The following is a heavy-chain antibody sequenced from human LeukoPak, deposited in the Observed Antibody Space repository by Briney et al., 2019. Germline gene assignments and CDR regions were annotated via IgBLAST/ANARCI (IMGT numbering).Heavy chain of an antibody. J-gene: IGHJ4*02. Sequence: NPSETLSLTCTVSGGSISSYYWSWIRQPPGKGLEWIGYIYYSGSTNYNPSLKSRVTISVDTSKNQFSLKLSSVTAADTAVYYCARDPWDIVVVGYFDYWGQGTLVTVSS. CDR1: GGSISSYY. V-gene: IGHV4-59*12. CDR3: ARDPWDIVVVGYFDY. D-gene: IGHD2-15*01. CDR2: IYYSGST.